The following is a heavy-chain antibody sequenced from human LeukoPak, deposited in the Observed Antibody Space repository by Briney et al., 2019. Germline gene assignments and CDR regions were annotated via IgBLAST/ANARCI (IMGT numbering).Heavy chain of an antibody. CDR3: TTDLVSWGWGNHDAFNI. CDR1: GFTFTNAW. D-gene: IGHD3-16*01. Sequence: GGSLRLSCAASGFTFTNAWMTWVRQTSEKGLEWVGRIKSSADGGTADYGAAVRGRFSVSRDDSKNTVYLQMNSLRTEDSAVYHCTTDLVSWGWGNHDAFNIWGQGTMVTVSS. J-gene: IGHJ3*02. CDR2: IKSSADGGTA. V-gene: IGHV3-15*01.